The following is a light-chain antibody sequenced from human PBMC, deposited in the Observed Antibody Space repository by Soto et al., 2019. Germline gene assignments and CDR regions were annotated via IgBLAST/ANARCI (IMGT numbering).Light chain of an antibody. CDR1: SSNIGTSS. CDR3: AAWDDSLNGHV. Sequence: QSVLTQPHSASGTPGQRVTISCSGSSSNIGTSSVHWFQQLPGTAPKLLISTTNQRPSGVPERFSGSKSGTSASLAISGLQSEDEAYYYCAAWDDSLNGHVFGNGTKVTV. CDR2: TTN. V-gene: IGLV1-44*01. J-gene: IGLJ1*01.